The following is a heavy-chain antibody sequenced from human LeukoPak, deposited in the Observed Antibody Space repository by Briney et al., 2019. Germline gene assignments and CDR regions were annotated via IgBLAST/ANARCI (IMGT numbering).Heavy chain of an antibody. CDR3: ARPVSSGWFNFDY. J-gene: IGHJ4*02. Sequence: SETLSLTCTVSGGSISSSSYYWGWIRQPPGKGLEWIGSIYYSWSTYYNPSLKSRVTISIDTSKNQFSLKLSSVTAADTAVYYCARPVSSGWFNFDYWGQGTLVTVSS. V-gene: IGHV4-39*01. CDR2: IYYSWST. CDR1: GGSISSSSYY. D-gene: IGHD6-19*01.